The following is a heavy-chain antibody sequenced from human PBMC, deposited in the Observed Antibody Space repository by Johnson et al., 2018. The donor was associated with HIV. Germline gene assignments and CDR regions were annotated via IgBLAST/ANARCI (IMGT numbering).Heavy chain of an antibody. CDR3: ARDGKYSSIGPDAFDV. CDR1: GFTFSSYA. J-gene: IGHJ3*01. D-gene: IGHD6-13*01. V-gene: IGHV3-30-3*01. Sequence: HVQLVESGGGVVQPGRSLRLSCAASGFTFSSYAMHWVRQAPDKGLEWVAVISYDGSNKYYADSVKGRFTISRDNSKNTLYLQMNSLRPEDTAVYFCARDGKYSSIGPDAFDVWGQGTMVAVSS. CDR2: ISYDGSNK.